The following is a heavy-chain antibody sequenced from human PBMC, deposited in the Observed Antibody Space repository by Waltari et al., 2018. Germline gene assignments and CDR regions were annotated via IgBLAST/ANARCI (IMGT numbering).Heavy chain of an antibody. CDR2: IKEDGSET. Sequence: EVQLVESGGGLVKPGGSLHLACKASGFTFSNPWMSWVRQAPGKGLEWVASIKEDGSETNYVESVKGRFTISRDNARNSLYLQMNSLRAEDTAVYYCSDPPSDFWGQGKLVIVSS. CDR1: GFTFSNPW. CDR3: SDPPSDF. V-gene: IGHV3-7*03. J-gene: IGHJ4*02. D-gene: IGHD2-21*01.